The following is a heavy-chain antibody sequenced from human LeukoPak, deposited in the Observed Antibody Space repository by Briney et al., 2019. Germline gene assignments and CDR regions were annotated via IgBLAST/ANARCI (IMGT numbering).Heavy chain of an antibody. CDR2: ISGSGGST. V-gene: IGHV3-23*01. D-gene: IGHD3-22*01. CDR1: GFIFSSYA. CDR3: AKQTYYYDSSASEK. Sequence: GGSLRLSCAASGFIFSSYAMSWVRQAPGKGLEWVSAISGSGGSTYYADSVKGRFNFSRDNSKNTLYRQMNTLRAEDTAVYHCAKQTYYYDSSASEKWGQGTLVTVSS. J-gene: IGHJ4*02.